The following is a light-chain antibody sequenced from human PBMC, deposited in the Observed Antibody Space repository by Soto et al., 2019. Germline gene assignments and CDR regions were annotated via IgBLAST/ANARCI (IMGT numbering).Light chain of an antibody. Sequence: DIPMTQSPSSMSASVGDRVTITCQTSQDISNRLNWYQHRAWEAPKLLIYDSTKLETGVPSRFSGGGYGTDFTFTITSLQPEDVATYDCQQYDYGLSFGGGTKLEFK. CDR1: QDISNR. J-gene: IGKJ4*01. CDR2: DST. CDR3: QQYDYGLS. V-gene: IGKV1-33*01.